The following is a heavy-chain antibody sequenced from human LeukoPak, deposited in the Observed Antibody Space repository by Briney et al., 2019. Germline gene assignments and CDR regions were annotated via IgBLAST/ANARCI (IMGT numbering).Heavy chain of an antibody. Sequence: SVKVSCKASGGTFSSYAISWVRQAPGQGLEWMGGIIPIFGTANYAQKFQGRVTMTRDTSTSTVYMELSSLRSEDTAVYYCARDHPQSLCTNGVCYGPFDPWGQGTLVTVSS. D-gene: IGHD2-8*01. CDR1: GGTFSSYA. V-gene: IGHV1-69*05. CDR2: IIPIFGTA. CDR3: ARDHPQSLCTNGVCYGPFDP. J-gene: IGHJ5*02.